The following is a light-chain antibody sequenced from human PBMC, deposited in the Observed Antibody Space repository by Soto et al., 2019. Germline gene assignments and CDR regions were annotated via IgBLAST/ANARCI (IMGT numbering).Light chain of an antibody. V-gene: IGLV2-14*01. CDR2: DVS. J-gene: IGLJ2*01. CDR3: SSYTSSSTLEGVV. CDR1: SSDVGGYNY. Sequence: QSALTQPASVSGSPGQSITISCTGTSSDVGGYNYVSWYQQHPGKAPKLMIYDVSNRPSGVSNRFSGSKSSNTASLTISGLQAEDEADYYCSSYTSSSTLEGVVFGGGTKVTVL.